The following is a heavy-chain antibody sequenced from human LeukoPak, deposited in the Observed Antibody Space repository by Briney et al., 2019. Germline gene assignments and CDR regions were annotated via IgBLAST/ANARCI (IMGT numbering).Heavy chain of an antibody. V-gene: IGHV3-30*02. Sequence: PGGSLRLSCAASGFTFSNYGMHWVRQAPGKGLEWVAFIRYDGSNKYYGDSVEGRFTISRDNSKNTLYLQMNSLRTEDTALYYCAKDLISSTYYYGAGDAYDLWGQGTMVTVSS. CDR3: AKDLISSTYYYGAGDAYDL. CDR2: IRYDGSNK. J-gene: IGHJ3*01. D-gene: IGHD3-22*01. CDR1: GFTFSNYG.